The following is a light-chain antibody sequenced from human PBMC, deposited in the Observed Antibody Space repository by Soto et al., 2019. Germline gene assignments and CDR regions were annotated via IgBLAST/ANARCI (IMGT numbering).Light chain of an antibody. CDR3: QSYDSSLTGRYV. J-gene: IGLJ1*01. Sequence: QSVLTQPPSVSGAPGQRVIISCTGSSSNIGAGYDVHWYLQLPGTAPKLIIFGNSNRPSGVPDRIYGSRSGTSASLAITGLQAEDEADYYCQSYDSSLTGRYVFGTGTKLTVL. V-gene: IGLV1-40*01. CDR1: SSNIGAGYD. CDR2: GNS.